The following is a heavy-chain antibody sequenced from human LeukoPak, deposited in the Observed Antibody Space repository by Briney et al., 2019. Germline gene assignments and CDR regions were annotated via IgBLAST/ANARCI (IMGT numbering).Heavy chain of an antibody. J-gene: IGHJ4*02. CDR3: ARHVAPDMDYFDY. CDR2: ARYTGST. CDR1: GGSISGYY. D-gene: IGHD2-15*01. V-gene: IGHV4-59*08. Sequence: KPSETLSLTCTVSGGSISGYYWTWIRQSPGKRPEWLAYARYTGSTNYNPSLKSRLTISVDTSKSQFSLTLTSVTAADTAVYYCARHVAPDMDYFDYWGPGTLVTVSP.